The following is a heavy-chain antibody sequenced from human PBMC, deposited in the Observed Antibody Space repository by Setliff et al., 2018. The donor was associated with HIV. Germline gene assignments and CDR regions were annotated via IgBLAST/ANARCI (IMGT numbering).Heavy chain of an antibody. Sequence: ASVKVSCKASGYSFSSYGFSWVRQAPGQGLEWMGWISAYNDNTNYAQKFQGRVTMTTDASTSTAYMELRSLRSDDTAMYYCARGARYAYYYESSGYYRHFDYWGQGTLVTVSS. CDR3: ARGARYAYYYESSGYYRHFDY. CDR2: ISAYNDNT. V-gene: IGHV1-18*01. CDR1: GYSFSSYG. D-gene: IGHD3-22*01. J-gene: IGHJ4*02.